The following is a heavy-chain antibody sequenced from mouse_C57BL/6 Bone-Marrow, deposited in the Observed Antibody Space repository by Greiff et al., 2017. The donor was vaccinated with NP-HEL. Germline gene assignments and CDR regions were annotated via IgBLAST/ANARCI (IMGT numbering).Heavy chain of an antibody. Sequence: VMLVESGPELVKPGASVKISCKASGYAFRSSWMNWVKQRPGKGLEWIGRIYPGDGDTNYNGKFKGKATLTADKSSSTAYMQLSSLTSEDSAVYCCARSYGSSPYWYFDVWGTGTTVTVSS. CDR3: ARSYGSSPYWYFDV. CDR1: GYAFRSSW. D-gene: IGHD1-1*01. V-gene: IGHV1-82*01. CDR2: IYPGDGDT. J-gene: IGHJ1*03.